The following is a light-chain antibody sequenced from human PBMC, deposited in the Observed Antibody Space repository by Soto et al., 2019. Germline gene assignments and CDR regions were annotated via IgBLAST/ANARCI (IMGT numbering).Light chain of an antibody. J-gene: IGKJ4*01. CDR3: QQYGSTPLT. Sequence: EIVLTQSPGTLSLSPGGRATISCRASQSVSRNYVAWYQQKPGQAPRLLIYGASSRASGIPDRFSGSGSGADFTLSITRLEPEDFALYYCQQYGSTPLTFGGGTKVDTK. V-gene: IGKV3-20*01. CDR2: GAS. CDR1: QSVSRNY.